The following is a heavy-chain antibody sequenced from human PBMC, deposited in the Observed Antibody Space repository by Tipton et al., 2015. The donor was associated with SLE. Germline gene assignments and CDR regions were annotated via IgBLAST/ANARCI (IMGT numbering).Heavy chain of an antibody. CDR3: ARPYDNVFTADY. J-gene: IGHJ4*02. CDR1: GYSFTSYW. Sequence: VQLVQSGAEVKRTGESLKISCQGSGYSFTSYWIGWVRQTPGKGLEWMGIIYPRDSDVRYSPSFRGQVTISADKSINTAYLQWSSLRASDTAIYYCARPYDNVFTADYWGQGTLVTVSS. V-gene: IGHV5-51*03. CDR2: IYPRDSDV. D-gene: IGHD3-16*01.